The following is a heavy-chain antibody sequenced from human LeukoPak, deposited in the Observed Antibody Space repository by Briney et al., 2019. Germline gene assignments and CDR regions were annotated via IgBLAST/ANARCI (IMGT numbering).Heavy chain of an antibody. CDR2: TYYSSTWYN. CDR3: ARRLTQYDCFDP. Sequence: SQTLSLTCAISGDSVSSINVTWNWIRQSPSRALESLGRTYYSSTWYNAYAVSVRGRITVNPDTSKHQFSLHLNSVTPEDTAVYYCARRLTQYDCFDPWGQGILVTVSS. CDR1: GDSVSSINVT. D-gene: IGHD2-2*01. J-gene: IGHJ5*02. V-gene: IGHV6-1*01.